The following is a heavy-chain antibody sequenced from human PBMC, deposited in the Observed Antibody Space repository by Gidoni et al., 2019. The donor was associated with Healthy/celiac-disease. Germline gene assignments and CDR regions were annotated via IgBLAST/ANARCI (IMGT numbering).Heavy chain of an antibody. Sequence: QVQLVQSGAEVKKPGASVKVSCKASGYTFTSYDINWVRQATGQGLEWMGWMNPNSGNTGYAQKFQGRVTMTRNTSISTAYMELSSLRSEDTAVYYCARGDVLRYFDWPISPSFDYWGQGTLVTVSS. CDR3: ARGDVLRYFDWPISPSFDY. V-gene: IGHV1-8*01. J-gene: IGHJ4*02. CDR1: GYTFTSYD. CDR2: MNPNSGNT. D-gene: IGHD3-9*01.